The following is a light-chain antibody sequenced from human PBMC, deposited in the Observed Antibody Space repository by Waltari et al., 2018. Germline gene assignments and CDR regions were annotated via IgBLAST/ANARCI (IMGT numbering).Light chain of an antibody. J-gene: IGLJ3*02. Sequence: QSVLTQPPSVSGAPGQRVTISCSGSSSNIAAGHDVHWYQVFPRAAPKLLIYGNSNRPSGVPDRFSGSKSGTSASLAITGLQAEDEADYYCQSYDSSLTSGVVFGGGTKVTVL. CDR2: GNS. V-gene: IGLV1-40*01. CDR3: QSYDSSLTSGVV. CDR1: SSNIAAGHD.